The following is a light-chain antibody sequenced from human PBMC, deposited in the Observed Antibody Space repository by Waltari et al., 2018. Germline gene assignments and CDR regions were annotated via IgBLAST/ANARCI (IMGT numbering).Light chain of an antibody. CDR3: QSYDNSLSAPYV. CDR1: RSNIGDGND. CDR2: VTH. J-gene: IGLJ1*01. V-gene: IGLV1-40*01. Sequence: QSLLTQPPSVSGAPGQTVTISCTGSRSNIGDGNDVHWYQQLPGTAPRLLIYVTHSRPSGVPDRFSGSRSGTTASLVITGLQAEDEADYFCQSYDNSLSAPYVFGTGTKVFVL.